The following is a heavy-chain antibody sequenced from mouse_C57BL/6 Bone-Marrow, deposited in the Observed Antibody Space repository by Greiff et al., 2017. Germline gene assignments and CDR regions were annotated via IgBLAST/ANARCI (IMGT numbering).Heavy chain of an antibody. CDR2: INPSSGYT. V-gene: IGHV1-7*01. CDR3: ARGGNYGGYYFDY. D-gene: IGHD2-1*01. J-gene: IGHJ2*01. CDR1: AYTFTSYW. Sequence: FQFQQLGAELAKPGASVKLSCKASAYTFTSYWMHWVKQRPGQGLEWIGYINPSSGYTKYNQKFKDKATLTADKSSSSAYLGLSRLTSDDSAVYYCARGGNYGGYYFDYWGQGTTLTVSS.